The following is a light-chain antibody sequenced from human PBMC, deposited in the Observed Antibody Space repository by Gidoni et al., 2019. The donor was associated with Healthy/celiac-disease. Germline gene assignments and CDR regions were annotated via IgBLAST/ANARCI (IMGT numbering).Light chain of an antibody. V-gene: IGKV1-39*01. J-gene: IGKJ2*04. Sequence: DIQMTQSPSSLSASVGDRVTITCRASRSISSYLNWYQQKPGKAPKLLIYAASSLQSGVPSRFSGSGSGTDFTLTISSLQPEDFATYYCQQSYSTLMCSFGQGTKLEIK. CDR3: QQSYSTLMCS. CDR1: RSISSY. CDR2: AAS.